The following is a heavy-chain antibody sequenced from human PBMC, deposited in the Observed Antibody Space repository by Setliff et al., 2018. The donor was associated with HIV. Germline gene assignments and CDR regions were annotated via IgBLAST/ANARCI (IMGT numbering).Heavy chain of an antibody. V-gene: IGHV3-30-3*01. Sequence: PGGSLRLSCAASGFTFSSYAMHWVRQAPGKGLEWVAVISYDGSNKYYADSVKGRFTISRDNSKNTLYLQMNSLRAEDTAVYYCARSDYGSGSPPDYWGQGTLVTVSS. CDR3: ARSDYGSGSPPDY. D-gene: IGHD3-10*01. CDR1: GFTFSSYA. J-gene: IGHJ4*02. CDR2: ISYDGSNK.